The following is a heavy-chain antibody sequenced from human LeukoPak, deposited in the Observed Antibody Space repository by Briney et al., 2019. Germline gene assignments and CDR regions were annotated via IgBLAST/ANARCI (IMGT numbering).Heavy chain of an antibody. CDR3: ARDLDGSPDSGWYI. CDR1: GFTFSSYW. Sequence: GGSLRLSCAASGFTFSSYWMSWVRQAPGKGLEWVANIKQDGSEKYYVDSVKGRFTISRDNAKNSLYLQMNSLRAEDTAVYYCARDLDGSPDSGWYIWGQGTLVTVSS. V-gene: IGHV3-7*01. J-gene: IGHJ4*02. CDR2: IKQDGSEK. D-gene: IGHD6-19*01.